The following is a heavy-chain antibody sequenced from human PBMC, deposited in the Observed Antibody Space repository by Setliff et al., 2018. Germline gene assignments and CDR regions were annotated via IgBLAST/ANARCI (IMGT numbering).Heavy chain of an antibody. V-gene: IGHV3-30*02. Sequence: GGSLRLSCVASGFPLAIYGIHCVRQAPGKGLEWVAFIHYDENERHYAHSVRGRFTISRDNSKNTLSLQLNSLRAGDTAVYYCVRMQGGGSTLGAIDHWGQGTLVTVSS. CDR1: GFPLAIYG. CDR3: VRMQGGGSTLGAIDH. J-gene: IGHJ4*02. D-gene: IGHD3-16*01. CDR2: IHYDENER.